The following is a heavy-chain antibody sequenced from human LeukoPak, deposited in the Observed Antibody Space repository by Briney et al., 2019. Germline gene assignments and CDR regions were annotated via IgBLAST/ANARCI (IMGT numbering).Heavy chain of an antibody. V-gene: IGHV4-59*01. CDR2: IYYSEST. Sequence: SETLSLTCNVAGGSLSSYYWTWIRPPPGEGLEWVGNIYYSESTNYTPSLKSRVPISVDTSKKQFSLKLSSVTAADTAVYYCARGFSYYYYYMDVWGKGTTATVSS. D-gene: IGHD3-10*01. J-gene: IGHJ6*03. CDR3: ARGFSYYYYYMDV. CDR1: GGSLSSYY.